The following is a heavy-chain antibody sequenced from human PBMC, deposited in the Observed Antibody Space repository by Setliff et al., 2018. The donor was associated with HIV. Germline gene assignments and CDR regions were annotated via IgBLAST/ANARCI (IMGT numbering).Heavy chain of an antibody. CDR1: GFTYSNYG. D-gene: IGHD6-13*01. CDR3: ATPLYRGLRIAAAGIGES. Sequence: GGSLRLSCAASGFTYSNYGMNWVRQAPGKGLEWVAVIWHDGSNTYYADSVKGRFTISRDNFKNTLYLQLDSLRSEDTAVYYCATPLYRGLRIAAAGIGESWGQGTLVTVSS. V-gene: IGHV3-30*02. CDR2: IWHDGSNT. J-gene: IGHJ5*02.